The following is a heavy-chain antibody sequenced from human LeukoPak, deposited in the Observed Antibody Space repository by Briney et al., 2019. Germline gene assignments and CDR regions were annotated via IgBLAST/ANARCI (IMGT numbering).Heavy chain of an antibody. J-gene: IGHJ4*02. Sequence: ASVKVSCKASGYTFTSYGISWVRQASGQGLEWMGWISAYNGNTNYAQKLQGRVTMTTDTSTSTAYMELRSLRSDDTAVYYCARGSTARYYYDSSGYYRGAFDYWGQGTLVTVSS. CDR3: ARGSTARYYYDSSGYYRGAFDY. V-gene: IGHV1-18*01. CDR1: GYTFTSYG. CDR2: ISAYNGNT. D-gene: IGHD3-22*01.